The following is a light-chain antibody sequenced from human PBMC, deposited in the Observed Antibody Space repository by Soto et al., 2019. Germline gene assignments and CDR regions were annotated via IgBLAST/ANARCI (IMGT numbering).Light chain of an antibody. J-gene: IGKJ1*01. CDR3: QQYGSSVT. Sequence: EIVLTQSPGTLSLSPGERATLSCRASQSVSSSYLAWYQQKPGQAPRLLIYGASSRATGIPDRFSGSGSGTDFTLTIGRLEPEDFAVYYCQQYGSSVTFGQGTKVEIK. CDR1: QSVSSSY. V-gene: IGKV3-20*01. CDR2: GAS.